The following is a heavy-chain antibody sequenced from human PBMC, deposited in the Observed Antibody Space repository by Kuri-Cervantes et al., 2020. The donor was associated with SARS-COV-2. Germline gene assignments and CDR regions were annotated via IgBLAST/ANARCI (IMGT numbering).Heavy chain of an antibody. V-gene: IGHV4-4*07. CDR2: MYASGGT. CDR3: ATVGYSYASQGYYYYYYMDV. CDR1: GGSISSYY. Sequence: GSLRLSCTVSGGSISSYYWSWIRQSAGKGLEWIGLMYASGGTKYNPSLKSRVTMSVDTSKNQLSLKLRSVAAADTAVYYCATVGYSYASQGYYYYYYMDVRGKGTTVTVSS. J-gene: IGHJ6*03. D-gene: IGHD5-18*01.